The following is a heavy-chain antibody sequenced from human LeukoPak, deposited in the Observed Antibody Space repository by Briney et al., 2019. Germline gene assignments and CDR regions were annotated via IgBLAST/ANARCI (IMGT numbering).Heavy chain of an antibody. V-gene: IGHV4-59*01. CDR3: ARAPYDILTGYYSFDY. CDR2: IYYSGST. D-gene: IGHD3-9*01. Sequence: SETLSLTCNVSGVSISSYYWTWLRQPPGKGLEWIGYIYYSGSTNYNPSLKSRVTITVDTPKNQFPLKLSSVTAADTAVYYCARAPYDILTGYYSFDYWGQGTLVTVSS. CDR1: GVSISSYY. J-gene: IGHJ4*02.